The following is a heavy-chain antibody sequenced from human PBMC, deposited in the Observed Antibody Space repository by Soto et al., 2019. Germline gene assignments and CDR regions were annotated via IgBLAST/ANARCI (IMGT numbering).Heavy chain of an antibody. CDR3: ARDRRITIFGVAPAGGMDV. J-gene: IGHJ6*02. D-gene: IGHD3-3*01. Sequence: QVQLVQSGAEVKKPGASVKVSCKASGYTFTGYYMHWVRQAPGQGLEWMGWINPNSGGTNYAQKFQGWVTVTRDTSISTAYMELSRLRSDDTAVYYCARDRRITIFGVAPAGGMDVWGQGTTVTVSS. CDR2: INPNSGGT. V-gene: IGHV1-2*04. CDR1: GYTFTGYY.